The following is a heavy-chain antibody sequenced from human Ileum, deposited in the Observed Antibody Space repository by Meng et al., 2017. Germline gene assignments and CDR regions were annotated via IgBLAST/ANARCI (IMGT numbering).Heavy chain of an antibody. D-gene: IGHD1-26*01. CDR1: GDSIADSSVA. V-gene: IGHV6-1*01. Sequence: SETLSLTCAVSGDSIADSSVAWNWIRQSPSRGLEWLGTTKYKSKWYYYYAESVKRRIIIKPDTSKNQFSLQLNSMTPDDTALYYCVRDHKWAFDIWDQGTVVTVSS. J-gene: IGHJ3*02. CDR3: VRDHKWAFDI. CDR2: TKYKSKWYY.